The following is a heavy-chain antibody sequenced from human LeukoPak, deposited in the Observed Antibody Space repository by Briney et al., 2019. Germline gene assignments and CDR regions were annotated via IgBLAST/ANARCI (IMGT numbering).Heavy chain of an antibody. CDR3: ARDKVTY. Sequence: GGSLRLSCAASGFTFSNYYMSWVRQAPGKGLEWVAHINKDGSEKYYVDSVKGRFTISRGNAKNSLYLQMNSLRVEDTAVYYCARDKVTYWGRGTLVTVSS. V-gene: IGHV3-7*01. CDR2: INKDGSEK. CDR1: GFTFSNYY. J-gene: IGHJ4*02.